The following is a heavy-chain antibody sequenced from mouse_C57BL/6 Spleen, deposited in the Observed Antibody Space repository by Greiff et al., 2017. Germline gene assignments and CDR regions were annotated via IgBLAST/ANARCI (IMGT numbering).Heavy chain of an antibody. V-gene: IGHV5-4*01. J-gene: IGHJ4*01. Sequence: EVKLVESGGGLVKPGGSLKLSCAASGFTFSSYAMSWVRQTPEKRLEWVATISDGGSYTYYPDNVKGRFTISRDNAKNNLYLQMSHLKSEDTAMYYCARDRLRREDYYAMDYWGQGTSVTVSS. D-gene: IGHD2-2*01. CDR1: GFTFSSYA. CDR3: ARDRLRREDYYAMDY. CDR2: ISDGGSYT.